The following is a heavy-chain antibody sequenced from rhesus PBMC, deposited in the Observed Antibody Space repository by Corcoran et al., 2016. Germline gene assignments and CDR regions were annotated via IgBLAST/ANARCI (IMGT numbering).Heavy chain of an antibody. V-gene: IGHV4-73*01. D-gene: IGHD6-31*01. CDR2: IEGNSAST. J-gene: IGHJ4*01. Sequence: QVTLQQWGAGLVKPSETLSLPCAVSGGSLTGSSYWSWLRPPAGTALEWIGYIEGNSASTNNNPSLKNRVTSSKDTSKTQFSLKLRSVTAADTAVYYCASTASDSSGWYYFDYWGQGVLVTVSS. CDR3: ASTASDSSGWYYFDY. CDR1: GGSLTGSSY.